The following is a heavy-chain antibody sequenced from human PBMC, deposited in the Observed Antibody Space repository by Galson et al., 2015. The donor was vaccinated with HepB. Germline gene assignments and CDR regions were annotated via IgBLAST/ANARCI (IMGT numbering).Heavy chain of an antibody. D-gene: IGHD3-16*01. J-gene: IGHJ3*02. V-gene: IGHV3-49*03. CDR2: IRSKAYGGTT. CDR1: GFTFGDYA. Sequence: SLRLSCAASGFTFGDYAMSWFRQAPGKGLEWVGFIRSKAYGGTTEYAASVKGRFTISRDDSKSIAYLQMNSLKTEDTAVYYCTRDRRYDYVWGSYRNDAFDIWGQGTMVTVSS. CDR3: TRDRRYDYVWGSYRNDAFDI.